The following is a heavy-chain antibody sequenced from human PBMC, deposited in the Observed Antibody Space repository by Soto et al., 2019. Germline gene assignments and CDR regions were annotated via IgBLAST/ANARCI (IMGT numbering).Heavy chain of an antibody. D-gene: IGHD1-26*01. CDR1: GFIFSSDW. V-gene: IGHV3-74*01. CDR2: INSDGSST. CDR3: ARVNPLWGAHGPFDY. J-gene: IGHJ4*02. Sequence: PGGSLRLSCAASGFIFSSDWMHWVRQAPGKGLVWVSRINSDGSSTSYADSVKGRFTISRDNAKNTLYLQMNSLRAEDTAVYYCARVNPLWGAHGPFDYWGQGTLVTVSS.